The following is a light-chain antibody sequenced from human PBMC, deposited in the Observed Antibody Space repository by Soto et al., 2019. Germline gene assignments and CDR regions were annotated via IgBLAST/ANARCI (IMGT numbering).Light chain of an antibody. V-gene: IGKV1-5*03. Sequence: DIQMTQSPSSLSAPVGDRVTITCRSSEDIRSDLGWYQQRPGRAPKLLIYKASTLKSGVPSRFSGSGSGTEFTLTISSLQPDDFATYYCQHYNSYSEAFGQGTKVDIK. CDR1: EDIRSD. CDR2: KAS. J-gene: IGKJ1*01. CDR3: QHYNSYSEA.